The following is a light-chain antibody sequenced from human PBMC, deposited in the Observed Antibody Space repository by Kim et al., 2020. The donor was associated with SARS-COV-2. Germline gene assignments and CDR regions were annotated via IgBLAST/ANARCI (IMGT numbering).Light chain of an antibody. CDR3: QQYGSSRYT. Sequence: EIVLTQSPGTLSLSPGDTATLSCRASQSVSSNYLAWYQQTPGQAPRLLIYGASNRASGIPDRFSGSGSGADFTLTINRLEPEDFAVYYCQQYGSSRYTFGQGTKLEI. CDR2: GAS. J-gene: IGKJ2*01. CDR1: QSVSSNY. V-gene: IGKV3-20*01.